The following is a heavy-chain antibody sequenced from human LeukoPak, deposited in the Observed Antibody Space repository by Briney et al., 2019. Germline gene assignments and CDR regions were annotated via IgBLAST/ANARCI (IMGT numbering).Heavy chain of an antibody. CDR2: ISSSGSTI. Sequence: PGGSLRLSCAASGFTFSSYEMNWVRQAPGKGLEWVSYISSSGSTIYYADSVKGRFTISRDNAKNSLYLQTNSLRAEDTAVYYCARFGESLDVWGKGTTVTVSS. J-gene: IGHJ6*04. CDR1: GFTFSSYE. CDR3: ARFGESLDV. D-gene: IGHD3-10*01. V-gene: IGHV3-48*03.